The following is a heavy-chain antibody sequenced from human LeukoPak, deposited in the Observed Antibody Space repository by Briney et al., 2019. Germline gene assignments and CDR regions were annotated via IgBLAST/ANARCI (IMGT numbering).Heavy chain of an antibody. V-gene: IGHV4-39*07. Sequence: SEPLSLTCTLSVGSIRRSSYYWGCVRQPPGKVLEWIGSIYYSGSPYYNPSLKSRVTISVDTSKNQFFLKLSSVTAADTAVYYCARGEGAYGDYGPWGQGTLVTVSS. CDR3: ARGEGAYGDYGP. J-gene: IGHJ5*02. CDR2: IYYSGSP. CDR1: VGSIRRSSYY. D-gene: IGHD4-17*01.